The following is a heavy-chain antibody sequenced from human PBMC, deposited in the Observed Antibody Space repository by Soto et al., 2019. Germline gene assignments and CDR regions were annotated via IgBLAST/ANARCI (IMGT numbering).Heavy chain of an antibody. CDR1: GYTFTSYG. J-gene: IGHJ2*01. CDR2: ISAYNGNT. V-gene: IGHV1-18*01. D-gene: IGHD1-1*01. CDR3: PTTIFPPDGIDL. Sequence: QVQLVQSGAEVKKPGASVKVSCKASGYTFTSYGISWVRQAPGQGLEWMGWISAYNGNTNYAQKLQGRVTMTTATSTSTPYMEPRTLSSADPAVSYCPTTIFPPDGIDLWARGTPVTVSS.